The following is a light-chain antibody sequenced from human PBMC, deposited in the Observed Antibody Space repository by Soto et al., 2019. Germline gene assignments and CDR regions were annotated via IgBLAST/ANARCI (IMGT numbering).Light chain of an antibody. CDR2: GAS. V-gene: IGKV3-20*01. CDR3: QQYNSSPRT. Sequence: EIVLTQSPATLSLSPGERATLSCRASQSISSSYLAWYQQKPGQAPRLLVYGASSRATGIPDRFSGGGSGTDFTLTISSLQPEDFAVYYCQQYNSSPRTFGQGTKVAIK. J-gene: IGKJ1*01. CDR1: QSISSSY.